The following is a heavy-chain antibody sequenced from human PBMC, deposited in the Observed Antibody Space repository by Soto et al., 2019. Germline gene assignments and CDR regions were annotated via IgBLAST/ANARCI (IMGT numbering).Heavy chain of an antibody. CDR3: ARAYSGFGGDYFDY. D-gene: IGHD3-3*01. CDR2: IYYSGST. Sequence: SETLSLTCTVSGGSISSYYWSWIRQPPGKGLEWIGYIYYSGSTNYNPSLKSRVTISVDTSKNQFSLKLSSVTAADTAVYYCARAYSGFGGDYFDYWGQGTPVTVSS. V-gene: IGHV4-59*01. CDR1: GGSISSYY. J-gene: IGHJ4*02.